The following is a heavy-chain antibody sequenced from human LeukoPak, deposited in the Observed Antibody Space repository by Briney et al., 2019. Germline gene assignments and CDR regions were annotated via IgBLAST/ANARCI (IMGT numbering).Heavy chain of an antibody. CDR1: GFTFSSYA. CDR3: ARHRSSWLIDY. J-gene: IGHJ4*02. Sequence: GGSLRLSCAASGFTFSSYAMSWVRQAPGKGLEWVSTVSGSGGSADYADSVKGRFTISRDNSKNTLYLQMNSLRAEDTAVYYCARHRSSWLIDYWGQGTLVTVSS. V-gene: IGHV3-23*01. CDR2: VSGSGGSA. D-gene: IGHD6-6*01.